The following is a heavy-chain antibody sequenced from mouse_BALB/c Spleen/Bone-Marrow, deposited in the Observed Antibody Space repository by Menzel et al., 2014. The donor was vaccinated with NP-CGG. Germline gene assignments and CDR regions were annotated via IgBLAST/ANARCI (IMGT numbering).Heavy chain of an antibody. CDR2: IWSDGST. Sequence: QVQLKESGPGLVAPSQSLSITCTVSGFSLTSYGVHWVHQPPGKGLEWLVVIWSDGSTSYNSALKSRLSISKDNSKSQVFLKMNRLQTDDTAMYYCARRGDNRAMDYWGQGTSVTVSS. CDR1: GFSLTSYG. CDR3: ARRGDNRAMDY. V-gene: IGHV2-6*02. J-gene: IGHJ4*01. D-gene: IGHD1-3*01.